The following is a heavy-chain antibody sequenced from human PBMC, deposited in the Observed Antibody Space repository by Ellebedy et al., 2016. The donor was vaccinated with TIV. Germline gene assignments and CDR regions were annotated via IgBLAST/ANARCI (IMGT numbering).Heavy chain of an antibody. V-gene: IGHV3-7*03. CDR1: GFSFSIYS. Sequence: PGGSLRLSCVDSGFSFSIYSMSRVRQAPGKGLEWVANIKQDGSEKYYVDSVKGRFNISRDNAKNSLYLQMNSLRAEDTAVYYCARARGLLYEKWGGAGYGMDVWGQGTTVSVSS. J-gene: IGHJ6*02. CDR3: ARARGLLYEKWGGAGYGMDV. D-gene: IGHD1-26*01. CDR2: IKQDGSEK.